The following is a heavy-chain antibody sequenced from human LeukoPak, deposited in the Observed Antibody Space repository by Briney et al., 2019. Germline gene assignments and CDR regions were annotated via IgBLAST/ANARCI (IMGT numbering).Heavy chain of an antibody. V-gene: IGHV4-39*07. J-gene: IGHJ4*02. CDR3: ARGWHYYDTRFDY. CDR2: INHSGST. CDR1: GGSISSGGYY. D-gene: IGHD3-22*01. Sequence: SETLSLTCTVSGGSISSGGYYWSWIRQHPGKGLEWIGEINHSGSTNYNPSLKSRVTISVDTSKNQFSLKLSSVTAADTAVYYCARGWHYYDTRFDYWGQGTLVTVSS.